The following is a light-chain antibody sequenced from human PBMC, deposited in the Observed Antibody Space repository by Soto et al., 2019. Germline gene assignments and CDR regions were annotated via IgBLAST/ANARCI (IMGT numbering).Light chain of an antibody. CDR3: QQSYSTPA. Sequence: DIQMTQSPSTLSASVGDRVTITCRASQSISSWLAWYQQKPGKAPKLLIYKASSLESGVPSRSSGSGSGTEFTLTISSLQPEDFATYYCQQSYSTPAFGQGKRLEIK. CDR2: KAS. J-gene: IGKJ5*01. V-gene: IGKV1-5*03. CDR1: QSISSW.